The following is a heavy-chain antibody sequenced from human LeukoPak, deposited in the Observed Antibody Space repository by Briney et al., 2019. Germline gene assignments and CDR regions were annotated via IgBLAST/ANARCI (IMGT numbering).Heavy chain of an antibody. J-gene: IGHJ4*02. Sequence: GGSLRLSCAASGFTFSDHYMDWVRQAPGKGLEWVGRTRNKANSYTTEYAASVKGRFTISRDDSKNPLYLQMNSLKTEDTAVYYCARGPSITIFGVVALYFDYWGQGTLVTVSS. V-gene: IGHV3-72*01. D-gene: IGHD3-3*01. CDR1: GFTFSDHY. CDR3: ARGPSITIFGVVALYFDY. CDR2: TRNKANSYTT.